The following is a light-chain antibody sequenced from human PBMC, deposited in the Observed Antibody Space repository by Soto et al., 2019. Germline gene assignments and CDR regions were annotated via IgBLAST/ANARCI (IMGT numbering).Light chain of an antibody. CDR3: CSYAGSCSI. CDR2: DVN. CDR1: TSDVGGYNY. J-gene: IGLJ2*01. Sequence: QSALTQPRSVSGSPGQSVTISCTGTTSDVGGYNYVSWYQQHPGKAPKLIIYDVNKRPSGVPDRFSGSKSGNTASLTISGLQAEEEADYYCCSYAGSCSIFGGGTKVTVL. V-gene: IGLV2-11*01.